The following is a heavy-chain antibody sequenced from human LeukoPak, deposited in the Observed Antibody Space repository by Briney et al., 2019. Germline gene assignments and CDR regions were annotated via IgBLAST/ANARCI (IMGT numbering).Heavy chain of an antibody. Sequence: GGSLRLSCAASGFDFSNYAMNWVRQAPGKGLEWISYIGIIGTVSYYADSVEGRFTISRDNAKNTLYLQMNSLRVEDTAVYYCAGSLGPLTEYWGQGTLVTVSS. J-gene: IGHJ4*02. D-gene: IGHD7-27*01. CDR2: IGIIGTVS. V-gene: IGHV3-21*05. CDR3: AGSLGPLTEY. CDR1: GFDFSNYA.